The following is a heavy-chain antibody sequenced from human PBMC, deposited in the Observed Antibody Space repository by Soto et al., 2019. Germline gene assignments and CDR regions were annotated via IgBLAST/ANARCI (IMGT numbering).Heavy chain of an antibody. J-gene: IGHJ6*02. V-gene: IGHV2-70*13. CDR1: GFSLTSPGMC. CDR3: ARSIRGPRRFNGMDV. D-gene: IGHD1-20*01. Sequence: SGPTLVNPTEALTVTCTFSGFSLTSPGMCXSWIRQSPGKALEWLALIERDDDDKYYSTSLKTRLTISKDTRKNQVVLTMANMDPADTSTYYCARSIRGPRRFNGMDVWGQGTTVTVSS. CDR2: IERDDDDK.